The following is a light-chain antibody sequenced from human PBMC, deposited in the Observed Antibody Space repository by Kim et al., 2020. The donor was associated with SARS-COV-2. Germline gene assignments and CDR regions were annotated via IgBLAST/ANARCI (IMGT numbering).Light chain of an antibody. CDR1: QSISSN. J-gene: IGKJ4*01. CDR2: GAS. Sequence: EIMMTQSPATLSVSPGERAALSCRASQSISSNLAWYQQRPGQAPRLLIFGASTRATGIPARFSGSGSGTEFTLTISSLQSEDVAVYYCQQYDSWPPLTFGGGTKVDIK. CDR3: QQYDSWPPLT. V-gene: IGKV3-15*01.